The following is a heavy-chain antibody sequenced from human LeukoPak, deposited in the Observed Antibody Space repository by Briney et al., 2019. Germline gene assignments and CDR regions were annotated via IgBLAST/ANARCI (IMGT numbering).Heavy chain of an antibody. CDR3: ARHYYDSSGYDY. Sequence: GGSLRLSCAASGFTFSSYGMHWVRQAPGKGLEWVAVIWYDGSNKYYADSVKGRFTISRDNSKNTPYLQMNSLRAEDTAVYYCARHYYDSSGYDYWGQGTLVTVSS. D-gene: IGHD3-22*01. CDR2: IWYDGSNK. V-gene: IGHV3-33*01. J-gene: IGHJ4*02. CDR1: GFTFSSYG.